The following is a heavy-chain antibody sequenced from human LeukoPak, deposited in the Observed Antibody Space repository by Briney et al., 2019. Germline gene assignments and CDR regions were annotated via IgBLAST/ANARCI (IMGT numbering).Heavy chain of an antibody. V-gene: IGHV1-8*01. CDR1: GYTFTSYD. CDR2: MNPNSGST. J-gene: IGHJ4*02. Sequence: GASVTVSCKASGYTFTSYDINWMRQATGQGLEWMGWMNPNSGSTGYAQKVQGRVTMTRNTSISTAYMELSSLRSEDTAVYYCARGDDSSGYFDYWGQGTLVTVSS. CDR3: ARGDDSSGYFDY. D-gene: IGHD3-22*01.